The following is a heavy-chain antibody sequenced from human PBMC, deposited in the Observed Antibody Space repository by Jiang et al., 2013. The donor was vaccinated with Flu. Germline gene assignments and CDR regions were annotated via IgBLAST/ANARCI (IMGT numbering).Heavy chain of an antibody. CDR1: GGSISSSNW. V-gene: IGHV4-4*02. CDR3: ARGGIVGATVDY. D-gene: IGHD1-26*01. Sequence: KPSGTLSLTCAVSGGSISSSNWWSWVRQPPGKGLEWIGEIYHMGXPTXPSLKSRVTISVDKSKNQFSLKLSSVTAADTAVYYCARGGIVGATVDYWGQGTLVTVSS. J-gene: IGHJ4*02. CDR2: IYHMGXP.